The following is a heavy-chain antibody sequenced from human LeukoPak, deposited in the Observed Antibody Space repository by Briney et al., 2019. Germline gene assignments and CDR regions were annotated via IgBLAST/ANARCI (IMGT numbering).Heavy chain of an antibody. D-gene: IGHD3-3*01. CDR1: GYTFTSYG. CDR3: ARGPEAIFGVVIIRHYYYYYYMDV. Sequence: ASVKVSCKASGYTFTSYGISWVRQAPGQGLEWMGWINPNSGGTNYAQKFQGRVTMTRDTSISTAYMELSRLRSDDTAVYYCARGPEAIFGVVIIRHYYYYYYMDVWGKGTTVTVSS. V-gene: IGHV1-2*02. J-gene: IGHJ6*03. CDR2: INPNSGGT.